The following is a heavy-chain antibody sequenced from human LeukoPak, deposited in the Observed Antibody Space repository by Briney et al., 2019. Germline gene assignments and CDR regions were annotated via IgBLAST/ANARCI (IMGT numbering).Heavy chain of an antibody. J-gene: IGHJ6*03. CDR1: GYNFTNYW. Sequence: GESLKISCKGSGYNFTNYWIGWVRQMPGKGLEWMGIIYPGDSDTRYSPSFQGQVTISADKSISTAYLQWGSLKASDTAIFYCARHYCSSASCFEGYYYYMDVWGKGTTVTVSS. CDR3: ARHYCSSASCFEGYYYYMDV. V-gene: IGHV5-51*01. D-gene: IGHD2-2*01. CDR2: IYPGDSDT.